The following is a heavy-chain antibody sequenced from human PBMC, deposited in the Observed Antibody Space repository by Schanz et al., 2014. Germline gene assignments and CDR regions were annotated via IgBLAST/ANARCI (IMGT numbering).Heavy chain of an antibody. CDR1: EYSFTSYS. V-gene: IGHV1-3*04. J-gene: IGHJ4*02. CDR2: INTGSGDT. Sequence: QVHLVQSGAEVKRPGASVKVSCKASEYSFTSYSMHWVRQAPGQRLEWMGWINTGSGDTKYSQNCQGRVTITRDTSASTAYMELSSLRSEDTAVYSCARGIGGYGADNYFDYWGQGTLDTVSS. CDR3: ARGIGGYGADNYFDY. D-gene: IGHD5-12*01.